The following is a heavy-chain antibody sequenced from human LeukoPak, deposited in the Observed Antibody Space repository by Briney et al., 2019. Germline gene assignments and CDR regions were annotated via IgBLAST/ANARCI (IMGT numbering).Heavy chain of an antibody. D-gene: IGHD1-14*01. CDR3: ARDPPGAAFDI. V-gene: IGHV4-39*07. J-gene: IGHJ3*02. Sequence: SETLSLTCTVSGGSLTSNTYYWGWIRQPPGKGLEWIGEINHSGSTNYNPSLKSRVTISVDTSKNQFSLKLSSVTAADTAVYYCARDPPGAAFDIWGQGTMVTVSS. CDR1: GGSLTSNTYY. CDR2: INHSGST.